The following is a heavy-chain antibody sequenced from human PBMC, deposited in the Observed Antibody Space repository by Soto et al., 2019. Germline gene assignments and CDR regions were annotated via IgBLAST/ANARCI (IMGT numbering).Heavy chain of an antibody. CDR3: AKDRRGRYCSGGRCFSPDY. CDR2: FSGSGGST. D-gene: IGHD2-15*01. CDR1: GFTFGSYD. V-gene: IGHV3-23*01. Sequence: EVQLLESGGGLVQPGGSLRLSCATSGFTFGSYDMSLVRQAPGKGLEWVSTFSGSGGSTYYADSVKGRFTISRDNSKNTGYLQMNSLRAKDTAVYYCAKDRRGRYCSGGRCFSPDYWGQGTLGTVSS. J-gene: IGHJ4*02.